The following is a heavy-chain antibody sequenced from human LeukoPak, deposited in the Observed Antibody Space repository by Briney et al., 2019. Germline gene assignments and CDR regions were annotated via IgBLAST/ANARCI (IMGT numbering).Heavy chain of an antibody. V-gene: IGHV3-23*01. J-gene: IGHJ3*02. CDR1: GFTFSIYA. D-gene: IGHD2-2*01. CDR2: ISGSGGTT. CDR3: AKWGVVVPAAADAFDI. Sequence: GGSLRLSCAASGFTFSIYAMGGVRQAPGRGLERVSGISGSGGTTYYADSVKGRFTISRDNSKKTLYLQVNDLRDEDTAVYYCAKWGVVVPAAADAFDIWGQGTMVTVSS.